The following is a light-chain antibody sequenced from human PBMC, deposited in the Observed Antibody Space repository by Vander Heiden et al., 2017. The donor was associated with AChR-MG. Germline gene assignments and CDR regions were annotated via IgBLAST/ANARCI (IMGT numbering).Light chain of an antibody. V-gene: IGKV3-11*01. CDR1: QSVSSY. Sequence: EIVLTQSPATLSLSPGERATLSCRASQSVSSYLARYQQKPGQAPRLLIYDASNRATGIPARFSGSGYGTDFTLTISSLEPEDFAVYYCQQPSNWPPITFGQGTRLEIK. CDR2: DAS. CDR3: QQPSNWPPIT. J-gene: IGKJ5*01.